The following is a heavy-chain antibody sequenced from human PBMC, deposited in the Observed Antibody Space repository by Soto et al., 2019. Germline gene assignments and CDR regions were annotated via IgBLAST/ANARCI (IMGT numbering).Heavy chain of an antibody. Sequence: EVQLLESGGGLVQPGGSLRLSCAASGFTFSNYAMSWVRQAPGKGLEWVSAIRGGGDNTYYADSVKGRFSISRDDSMSTVSLQMLTLRAADTAIYYCANSRLPHHSLVLCNWFDSWGQGTLVTVSS. CDR2: IRGGGDNT. CDR1: GFTFSNYA. V-gene: IGHV3-23*01. CDR3: ANSRLPHHSLVLCNWFDS. J-gene: IGHJ5*01. D-gene: IGHD2-21*01.